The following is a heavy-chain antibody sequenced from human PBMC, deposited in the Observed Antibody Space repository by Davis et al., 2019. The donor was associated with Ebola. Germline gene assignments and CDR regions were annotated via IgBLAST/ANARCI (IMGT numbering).Heavy chain of an antibody. CDR1: GGSISSSSYY. CDR3: ARARYSSGWYVREGWFDP. J-gene: IGHJ5*02. CDR2: IYYSGST. V-gene: IGHV4-61*05. Sequence: SETLSLTCTVSGGSISSSSYYWSWIRQPPGKGLEWIGYIYYSGSTNYNPSLKSRVTISVDTSKNQFSLKLSSVTAADTAVYYCARARYSSGWYVREGWFDPWGQGTLVTVSS. D-gene: IGHD6-19*01.